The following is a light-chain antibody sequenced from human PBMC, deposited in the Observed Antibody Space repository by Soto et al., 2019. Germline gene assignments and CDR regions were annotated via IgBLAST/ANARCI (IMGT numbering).Light chain of an antibody. CDR1: QSISSW. Sequence: DIQMTQSPSTLSASVGDRVTITCRASQSISSWLAWYQQKPGKAPKLLIYDASSLESGVPSRFSGSGSGTEFTLTISSLQPDDFATYYCQHRSTFGQWTKLEIK. V-gene: IGKV1-5*01. CDR2: DAS. CDR3: QHRST. J-gene: IGKJ2*01.